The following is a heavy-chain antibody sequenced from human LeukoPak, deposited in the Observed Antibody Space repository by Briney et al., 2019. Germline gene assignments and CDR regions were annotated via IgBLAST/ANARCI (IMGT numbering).Heavy chain of an antibody. CDR1: GGSISSYY. CDR3: ARDRPYDPLDY. J-gene: IGHJ4*02. Sequence: SETLSLTCTVSGGSISSYYWSWIRQPPGKGLEWIGYIYYSGSTNYNPSLKSRVTISVDTSKNQFSLKLSSVTAADTAVYYCARDRPYDPLDYWGQGTLVTVSS. V-gene: IGHV4-59*01. CDR2: IYYSGST. D-gene: IGHD3-16*01.